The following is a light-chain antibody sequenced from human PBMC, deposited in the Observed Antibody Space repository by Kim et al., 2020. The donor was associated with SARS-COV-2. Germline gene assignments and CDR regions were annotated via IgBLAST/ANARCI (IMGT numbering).Light chain of an antibody. J-gene: IGLJ1*01. CDR1: SHNIGINT. Sequence: GKRVTIALSGRSHNIGINTVNWYQQVSGTVPKLLIYSNDQRPSEVPDRFSGSKSGTSASLAISGLQSEDEADYYCAAWDDSLRGDVFGTGTKVTVL. V-gene: IGLV1-44*01. CDR2: SND. CDR3: AAWDDSLRGDV.